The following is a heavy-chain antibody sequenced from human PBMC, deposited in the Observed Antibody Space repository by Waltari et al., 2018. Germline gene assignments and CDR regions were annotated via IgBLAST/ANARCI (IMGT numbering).Heavy chain of an antibody. J-gene: IGHJ4*02. V-gene: IGHV4-61*01. CDR1: GGSVTSASSY. Sequence: QVQLQESGPGLVKPSETLSLTCTVSGGSVTSASSYWNWIRQPPGRGLEWIGYIYYSGTTNYNPSLKSRFTISVDTSKSQFSLRLSSVTAADTAVYYCARGSWSGPFDFWGQGTLVTVSS. CDR2: IYYSGTT. CDR3: ARGSWSGPFDF. D-gene: IGHD2-8*01.